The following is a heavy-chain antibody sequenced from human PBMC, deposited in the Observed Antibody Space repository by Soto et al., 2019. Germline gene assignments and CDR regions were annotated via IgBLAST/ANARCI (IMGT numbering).Heavy chain of an antibody. CDR3: ARSSGYTPILYYFDY. CDR1: GGSISSSNW. CDR2: IYHSGST. Sequence: SETLSLTCAVSGGSISSSNWWSWVRQPPGKGLEWIGEIYHSGSTYYNPSLKSRVTISVDTSKNQFSLKLSSVTAADTAVYYCARSSGYTPILYYFDYWGQGTLVTVSS. D-gene: IGHD3-22*01. V-gene: IGHV4-4*02. J-gene: IGHJ4*02.